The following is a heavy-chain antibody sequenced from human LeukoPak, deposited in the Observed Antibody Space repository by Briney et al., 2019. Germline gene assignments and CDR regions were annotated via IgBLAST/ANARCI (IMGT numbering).Heavy chain of an antibody. D-gene: IGHD2-21*01. CDR3: AREQLYSGYYGLDV. V-gene: IGHV3-30-3*01. CDR1: GGSFSGYY. Sequence: LSLTCAVYGGSFSGYYWSWIRQPPGKGLEWMAVISYDGNNNYYADSVRGRFTISRDNSKNTVNLQVNSLRPEDTAVYYCAREQLYSGYYGLDVWGQGTTLTVSS. CDR2: ISYDGNNN. J-gene: IGHJ6*02.